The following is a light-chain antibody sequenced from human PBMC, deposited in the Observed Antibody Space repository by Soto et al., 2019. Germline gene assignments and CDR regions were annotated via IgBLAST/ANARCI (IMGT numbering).Light chain of an antibody. Sequence: QTVVTQPPSASGTPGQRVTISCSGSSSNIGSNYVYWYQQLPGTAPKLLIYRNNQRPSGVPDRFSGSKSGTSASLAISGLRSEDEADYYCVAWDDSLSGHVLFGGGTKVTVL. J-gene: IGLJ2*01. V-gene: IGLV1-47*01. CDR2: RNN. CDR1: SSNIGSNY. CDR3: VAWDDSLSGHVL.